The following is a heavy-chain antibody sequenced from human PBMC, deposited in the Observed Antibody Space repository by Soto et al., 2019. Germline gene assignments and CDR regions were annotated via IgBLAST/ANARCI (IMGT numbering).Heavy chain of an antibody. D-gene: IGHD6-13*01. CDR3: ARDKERMEQQLDLFDY. V-gene: IGHV3-30-3*01. CDR1: GFTFSSYA. Sequence: GGPLRLSCAASGFTFSSYAMHWVRQAPGKGLEWVAVISYDGSNKYYADSVKGRFTISRDNSKNTLYLQMNSLRAEDTAVYYCARDKERMEQQLDLFDYWGQGTLVTVSS. J-gene: IGHJ4*02. CDR2: ISYDGSNK.